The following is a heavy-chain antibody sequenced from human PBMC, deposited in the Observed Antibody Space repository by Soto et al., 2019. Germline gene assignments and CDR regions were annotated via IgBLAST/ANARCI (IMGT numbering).Heavy chain of an antibody. CDR1: GDSISTNYF. V-gene: IGHV4-4*02. Sequence: QVLLQESGPGLVQPSGTLSLSCAVSGDSISTNYFWGWVRQPPGKGLEWVGDISHSGSVNYNPSPKXXVTITRDRSKKQSSLNLNSVTAADTAVDYCARRFGWSAIDYWCQGTRVIGSS. CDR3: ARRFGWSAIDY. CDR2: ISHSGSV. J-gene: IGHJ4*02. D-gene: IGHD6-19*01.